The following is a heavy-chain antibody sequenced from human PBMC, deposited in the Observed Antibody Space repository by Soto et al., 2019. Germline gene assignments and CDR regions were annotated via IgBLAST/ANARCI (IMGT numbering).Heavy chain of an antibody. CDR1: GFTFSSYE. CDR3: ARESDYDTFDY. V-gene: IGHV3-48*03. J-gene: IGHJ4*02. Sequence: ESGGGLVQPGGSLRLSCAASGFTFSSYEMNWVRQAPGKGLEWVSYISASGSSIYYADSVKGRFTISRDNAKKLLYLQMNGLRAEDTAVYYCARESDYDTFDYWGQGTLVTVSS. CDR2: ISASGSSI. D-gene: IGHD3-9*01.